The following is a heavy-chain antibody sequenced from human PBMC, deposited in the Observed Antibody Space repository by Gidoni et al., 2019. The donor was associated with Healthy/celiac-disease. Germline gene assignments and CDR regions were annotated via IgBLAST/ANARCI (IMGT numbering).Heavy chain of an antibody. D-gene: IGHD1-1*01. CDR3: ARDPGGISYYYYGMDV. V-gene: IGHV3-21*01. Sequence: EVQLVESGGGLVKPGGSLRLSCAASGVTFSSYSMNWVRQAPGKGLEWVSSISSSSSYIYYADSVKGRFTISRDNAKNSLYLQMNSLRAEDTAVYYCARDPGGISYYYYGMDVWGQGTTVTVSS. CDR1: GVTFSSYS. J-gene: IGHJ6*02. CDR2: ISSSSSYI.